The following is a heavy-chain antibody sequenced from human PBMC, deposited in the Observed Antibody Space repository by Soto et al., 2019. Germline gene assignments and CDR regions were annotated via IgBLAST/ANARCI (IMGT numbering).Heavy chain of an antibody. CDR1: GGSISSGDYY. D-gene: IGHD3-22*01. J-gene: IGHJ4*02. V-gene: IGHV4-30-4*01. Sequence: SETLSLTCTVPGGSISSGDYYWSWIRQPPGKGLEWIGYIYYSGSTYYNPSLKSRVTISVDTSKNQFSLKLSSVTAADTAVYYCARAIYYYYSSGLDSYFDYWGQGNLVTVSS. CDR3: ARAIYYYYSSGLDSYFDY. CDR2: IYYSGST.